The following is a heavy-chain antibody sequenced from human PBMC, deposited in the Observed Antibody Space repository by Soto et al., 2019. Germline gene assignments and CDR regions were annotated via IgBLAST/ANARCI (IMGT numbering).Heavy chain of an antibody. CDR1: GGSISSYY. J-gene: IGHJ5*02. CDR3: ARELRFLATGDNWFDP. V-gene: IGHV4-59*12. Sequence: SETLSLTCTVSGGSISSYYWSWIRQPPGKGLEWIGYIYYSGSTNYNPSLKSRVTISVDTSKNQFSLKLSSVTAADTAVYYCARELRFLATGDNWFDPWGQGPLVTVSS. D-gene: IGHD3-3*01. CDR2: IYYSGST.